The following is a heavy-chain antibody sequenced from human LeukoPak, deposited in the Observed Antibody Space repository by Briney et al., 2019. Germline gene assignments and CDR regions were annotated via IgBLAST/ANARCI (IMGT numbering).Heavy chain of an antibody. Sequence: SVKVSCKASRGTFSSYAISWVRQAPGQGLEWMGRIIPILGIANYAQKFQGRVTITADKSTSTAYMELSSLRSEDTAVYYCARYDYGGNSPLDYWGQGTLVTVSS. V-gene: IGHV1-69*04. CDR2: IIPILGIA. J-gene: IGHJ4*02. CDR1: RGTFSSYA. CDR3: ARYDYGGNSPLDY. D-gene: IGHD4-23*01.